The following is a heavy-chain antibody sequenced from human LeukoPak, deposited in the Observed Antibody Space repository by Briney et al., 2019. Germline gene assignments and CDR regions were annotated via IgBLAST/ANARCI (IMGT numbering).Heavy chain of an antibody. CDR2: IIPIFGIA. D-gene: IGHD5-18*01. CDR1: GGTFSSYA. V-gene: IGHV1-69*04. Sequence: SVKVSCKASGGTFSSYAISWVRQAPGQGLEWMGRIIPIFGIANYAQKFQGRVTITADKSTSTAYMELSSLRSEDTAVYYCAREDPPHTAMFLWGQGTLVTVSS. CDR3: AREDPPHTAMFL. J-gene: IGHJ4*02.